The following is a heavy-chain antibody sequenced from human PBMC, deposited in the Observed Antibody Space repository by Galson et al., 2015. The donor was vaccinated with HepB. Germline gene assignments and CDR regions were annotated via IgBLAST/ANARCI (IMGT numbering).Heavy chain of an antibody. CDR2: IRCSGGST. V-gene: IGHV3-23*01. Sequence: SLRLSCAASGFTFSSYALSWVRQAPGKGLEWVSAIRCSGGSTYYADSVKGRFTISRDNSKNTLYLQMNSLRAEDTAVYYCAKDVEDDDIMCYYAFVICALGTMVTVSS. J-gene: IGHJ3*02. D-gene: IGHD3-16*01. CDR1: GFTFSSYA. CDR3: AKDVEDDDIMCYYAFVI.